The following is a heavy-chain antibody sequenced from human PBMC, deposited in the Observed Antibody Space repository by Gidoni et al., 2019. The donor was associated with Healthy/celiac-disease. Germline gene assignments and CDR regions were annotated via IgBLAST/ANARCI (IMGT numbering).Heavy chain of an antibody. J-gene: IGHJ3*02. Sequence: EVQLVESGGGLVQPAGSLRLSCAASGFTVSSHYMSWVRQAPGKGLEWVSVIYSGGSTYYADSVKGRFTISRDNSKNTLYLQMNSLRAEDTAVYYCAGAFLEWLLFSSDAFDIWGQGTMVTVSS. D-gene: IGHD3-3*02. V-gene: IGHV3-66*02. CDR2: IYSGGST. CDR3: AGAFLEWLLFSSDAFDI. CDR1: GFTVSSHY.